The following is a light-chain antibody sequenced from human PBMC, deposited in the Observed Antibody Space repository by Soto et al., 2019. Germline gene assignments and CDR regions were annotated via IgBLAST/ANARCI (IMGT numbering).Light chain of an antibody. V-gene: IGKV1-5*03. CDR3: QQDNSGWT. CDR2: KAS. CDR1: QSISSW. Sequence: DIQMTQFPPTLSASVGDRVTITCRASQSISSWLAWYQQKPGKAPKLLIYKASSLESGVPSRFSGSGSGTEIHLTISSLQPDDLATYYCQQDNSGWTFGQGTKVEIK. J-gene: IGKJ1*01.